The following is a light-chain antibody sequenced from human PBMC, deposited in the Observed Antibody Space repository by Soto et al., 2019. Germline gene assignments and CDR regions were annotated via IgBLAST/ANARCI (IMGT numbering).Light chain of an antibody. Sequence: QSALTQPPSASGSPGQSVTISCTGTSSDVGGYNYVSWFQQHPGKAPKLMIYEVSRRPSGVPGRFSGSKSGNTASLTVSGLQAEDEPDYYCNSYAGSNNWVFGGGTKLTVL. J-gene: IGLJ3*02. CDR2: EVS. CDR1: SSDVGGYNY. V-gene: IGLV2-8*01. CDR3: NSYAGSNNWV.